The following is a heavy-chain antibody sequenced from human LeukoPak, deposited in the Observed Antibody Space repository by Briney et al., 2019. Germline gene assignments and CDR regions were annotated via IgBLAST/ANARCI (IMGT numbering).Heavy chain of an antibody. CDR1: GFTFSSYG. J-gene: IGHJ4*02. Sequence: PGGSLRLSCAASGFTFSSYGMHWVRQAPGKGLEWVALIRYDGSNKYYADSVKGRFTISRDNSKNTLYLQMNSLRAEDTAVYYCAKDLGSQVVTHEDYFDYWGQGTLVTVSS. CDR3: AKDLGSQVVTHEDYFDY. D-gene: IGHD4-23*01. CDR2: IRYDGSNK. V-gene: IGHV3-30*02.